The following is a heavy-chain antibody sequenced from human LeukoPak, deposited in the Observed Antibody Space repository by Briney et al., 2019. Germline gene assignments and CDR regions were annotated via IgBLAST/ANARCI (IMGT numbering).Heavy chain of an antibody. CDR3: AKTTAGNSSGRYPGWPVDY. V-gene: IGHV3-23*01. CDR2: VSGSGGIT. CDR1: GFTFNSYA. Sequence: TGGSLRLSCAASGFTFNSYAMTWVRQAPGKGLEWVSHVSGSGGITYYADSVKGRFTISRDNSKNTLYLQVNSLRAEDTAVYYCAKTTAGNSSGRYPGWPVDYWGQGTLVTVSS. D-gene: IGHD6-19*01. J-gene: IGHJ4*02.